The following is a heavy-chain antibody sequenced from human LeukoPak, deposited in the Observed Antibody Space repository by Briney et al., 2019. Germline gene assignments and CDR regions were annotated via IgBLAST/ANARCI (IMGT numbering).Heavy chain of an antibody. CDR2: INPNSGGT. D-gene: IGHD2-15*01. CDR3: ARDHCSGGSCYSD. J-gene: IGHJ4*02. V-gene: IGHV1-2*02. CDR1: GYTFTGYY. Sequence: ASVKVYCKASGYTFTGYYMHWVRQAPGQGLEWMGWINPNSGGTNYAQKFQGRVTMTRDTSISTAYMELSRLRSDDTAVYYCARDHCSGGSCYSDWGQGTLVTVSS.